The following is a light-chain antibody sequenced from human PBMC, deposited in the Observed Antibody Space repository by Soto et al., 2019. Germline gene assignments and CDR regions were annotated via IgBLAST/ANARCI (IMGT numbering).Light chain of an antibody. CDR2: GAS. Sequence: EIVLTQSPGTLSLSPGERVTLSCRASQSVTSSNLAWYQQKPGQAPSLLISGASSRATGIPARFSASGSGTEFTLTISSLQSEDFAVYYCEQYNNWPLTFGGGTNVEIK. V-gene: IGKV3-15*01. J-gene: IGKJ4*01. CDR1: QSVTSSN. CDR3: EQYNNWPLT.